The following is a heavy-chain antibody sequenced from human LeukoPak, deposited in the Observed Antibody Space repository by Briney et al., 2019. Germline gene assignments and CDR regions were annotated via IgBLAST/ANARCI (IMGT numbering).Heavy chain of an antibody. J-gene: IGHJ3*02. Sequence: ASETLSLTCTVSGGSISSSSSYWGWIRQPPGEGLEWIGTIYYSGSTYYNPSLKSRVTISVDTSKNQFSLKLNSVTAADTAVHYCARSSGYSGYDYPGAFDIWGQGTMVTVSS. CDR1: GGSISSSSSY. CDR2: IYYSGST. D-gene: IGHD5-12*01. CDR3: ARSSGYSGYDYPGAFDI. V-gene: IGHV4-39*07.